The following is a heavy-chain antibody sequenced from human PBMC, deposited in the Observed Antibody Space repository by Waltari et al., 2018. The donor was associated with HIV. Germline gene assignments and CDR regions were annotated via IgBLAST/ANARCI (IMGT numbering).Heavy chain of an antibody. J-gene: IGHJ4*02. CDR3: ARESPDGLYMEWLPTDY. V-gene: IGHV3-74*03. D-gene: IGHD3-3*01. CDR1: GFTSSRYG. CDR2: VNIDETTT. Sequence: EEQLMESGGGLVQPGGSLRVSCAASGFTSSRYGMHWVRQAPGKGLVWVSRVNIDETTTTYADSVKGRFTISRDNAKDTLYLQMNSLRVEDTAIYYCARESPDGLYMEWLPTDYWDQGTLVTVSS.